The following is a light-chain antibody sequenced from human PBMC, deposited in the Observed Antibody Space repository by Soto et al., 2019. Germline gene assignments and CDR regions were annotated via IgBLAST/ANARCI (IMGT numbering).Light chain of an antibody. J-gene: IGLJ1*01. CDR3: AAWDDSLNGYV. Sequence: QSALTQPPSASGTPGQRVTISCSGSSSNIGSNTVNWYQQLPGTAPKLLIYGNNQRPSGVPDRFSGSKSGTSASLAISGLQSEDEADYYCAAWDDSLNGYVFGTGTKLTVL. V-gene: IGLV1-44*01. CDR2: GNN. CDR1: SSNIGSNT.